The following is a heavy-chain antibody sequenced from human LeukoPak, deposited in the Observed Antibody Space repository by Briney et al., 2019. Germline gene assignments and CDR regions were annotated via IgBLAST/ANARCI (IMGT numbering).Heavy chain of an antibody. D-gene: IGHD2-21*02. CDR2: ISAYNGNT. CDR3: ARNSYCGGDCYQAGEFDY. V-gene: IGHV1-18*01. CDR1: GYTFTSYG. Sequence: ASVKVSCKASGYTFTSYGISWVRQAPGQGLEWMGWISAYNGNTNYAQKLQGRVTMTTDTSASTAYMELSSLRSEDTAVYYCARNSYCGGDCYQAGEFDYWGQGTLVTVSS. J-gene: IGHJ4*02.